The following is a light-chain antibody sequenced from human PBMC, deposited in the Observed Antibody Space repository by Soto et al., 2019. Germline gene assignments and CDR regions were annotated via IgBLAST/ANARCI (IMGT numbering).Light chain of an antibody. CDR1: QGITTY. Sequence: DIQLTQSPSFLSASVGDRVTITCRASQGITTYLAWYQQKPRKAPKLLVYAASTLQSGVPSRFSGSGFGTEFTLTISSLQPEDFATYFCQQLNRYPITFGQGTRLEIK. V-gene: IGKV1-9*01. CDR2: AAS. J-gene: IGKJ5*01. CDR3: QQLNRYPIT.